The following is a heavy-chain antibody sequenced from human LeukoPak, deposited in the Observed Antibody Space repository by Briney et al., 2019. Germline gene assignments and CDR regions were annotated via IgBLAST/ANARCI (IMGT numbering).Heavy chain of an antibody. CDR1: GFTFSNYL. V-gene: IGHV3-23*01. J-gene: IGHJ6*03. CDR3: AQGDSGYENYYYYYYMGV. Sequence: GGPLRLSCAASGFTFSNYLMNWVRQAPGKGLEWVSSISGSGDITYYADSVKGRFTMSRDNSKNTLYLQMNGLRAEDTAVYYCAQGDSGYENYYYYYYMGVWGKGTTVTVSS. D-gene: IGHD5-12*01. CDR2: ISGSGDIT.